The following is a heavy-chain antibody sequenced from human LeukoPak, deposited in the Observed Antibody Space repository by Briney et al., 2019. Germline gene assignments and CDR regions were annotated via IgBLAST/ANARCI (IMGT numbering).Heavy chain of an antibody. D-gene: IGHD1-14*01. CDR3: ARRTGGPPYYFDY. V-gene: IGHV4-31*03. CDR1: GGSISSGGYY. J-gene: IGHJ4*02. CDR2: IYYSGST. Sequence: SETLSLTCTVSGGSISSGGYYWSWIRQHPGTGLVWIGYIYYSGSTYYNPSLKSRVTISVDTSKNQFSLKLSSVTAADTAVYYCARRTGGPPYYFDYWGQGTLLTVSS.